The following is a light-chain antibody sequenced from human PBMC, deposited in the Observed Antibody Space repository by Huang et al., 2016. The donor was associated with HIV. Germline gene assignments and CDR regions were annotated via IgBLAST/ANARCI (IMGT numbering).Light chain of an antibody. CDR3: QQNNNSPRT. CDR2: VSS. Sequence: DFQLTQSPSSLSASVGDRDTITCRASQSIRTYLNWHQQKPGKAPKLLIYVSSSLQSGVPSRFSGSGSGTEFTLTISSLQPEDFATYYCQQNNNSPRTFGQGTKLEIK. J-gene: IGKJ2*02. V-gene: IGKV1-39*01. CDR1: QSIRTY.